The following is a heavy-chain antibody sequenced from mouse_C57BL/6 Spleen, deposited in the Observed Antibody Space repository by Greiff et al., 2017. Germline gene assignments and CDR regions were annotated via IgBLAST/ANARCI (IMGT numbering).Heavy chain of an antibody. Sequence: QVQLQQSGPELVKPGASVKISCKASGYSFSSSWMNWVKQRPGKGLEWIGRIYPGDGDTKYNGKFKGKATLTADKSSSTAYMQLSSQTSEDSAVYFCARSRMGNYGLVYFDYWGQGTTLTVSS. CDR2: IYPGDGDT. J-gene: IGHJ2*01. V-gene: IGHV1-82*01. CDR3: ARSRMGNYGLVYFDY. CDR1: GYSFSSSW. D-gene: IGHD2-1*01.